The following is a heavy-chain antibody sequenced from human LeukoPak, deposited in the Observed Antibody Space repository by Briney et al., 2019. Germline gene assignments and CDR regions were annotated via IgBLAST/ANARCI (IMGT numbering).Heavy chain of an antibody. Sequence: SVKVSCKASGGTFTTYGISWVRQAPGQRLEWVGGIIPIFAATTYARNFQGRVTITADKSTTTAYMELSSLMYEDTAVYYCARTAVEDYGDSDYYYYYYMDVWGKGTTVTVSS. CDR3: ARTAVEDYGDSDYYYYYYMDV. D-gene: IGHD4-17*01. CDR1: GGTFTTYG. V-gene: IGHV1-69*06. CDR2: IIPIFAAT. J-gene: IGHJ6*03.